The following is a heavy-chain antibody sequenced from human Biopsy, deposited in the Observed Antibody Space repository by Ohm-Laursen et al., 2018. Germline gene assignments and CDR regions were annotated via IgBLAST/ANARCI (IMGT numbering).Heavy chain of an antibody. V-gene: IGHV4-31*01. CDR2: IYDNGDT. CDR3: TRVRTFGGVIGGYYFDS. Sequence: SETLSLTCSVSGGSINSGGHFWGWVRQSPGKGLEWIGYIYDNGDTYYNPSLMSLVSISADTSKNQVSLRLNSVTAADTAVYYCTRVRTFGGVIGGYYFDSWDQGILVTVSS. CDR1: GGSINSGGHF. D-gene: IGHD3-16*02. J-gene: IGHJ4*02.